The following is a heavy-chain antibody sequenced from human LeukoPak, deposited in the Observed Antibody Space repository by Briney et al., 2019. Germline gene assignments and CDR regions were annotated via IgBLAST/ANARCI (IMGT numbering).Heavy chain of an antibody. CDR2: ISGSGGST. Sequence: GGSLRLSCAASGFTFSSHVMTWVRQAARKGLEWVSAISGSGGSTYYADSVKGRFTISRDNSKNTLYLQMNSLRAEDTAVYYCAKTVSGTLNSSGYWGQGTLVTVSS. V-gene: IGHV3-23*01. CDR3: AKTVSGTLNSSGY. J-gene: IGHJ4*02. CDR1: GFTFSSHV. D-gene: IGHD1-20*01.